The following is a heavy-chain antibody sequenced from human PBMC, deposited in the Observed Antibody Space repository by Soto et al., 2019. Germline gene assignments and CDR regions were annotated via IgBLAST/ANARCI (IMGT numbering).Heavy chain of an antibody. CDR2: MNPNSGNT. J-gene: IGHJ4*02. CDR3: ARGFSDNSALDY. V-gene: IGHV1-8*01. D-gene: IGHD1-20*01. Sequence: QVQLVQSGAEVKKPGASVKVSCKASGYTFTSYDINWVRQATGQGLEWMGWMNPNSGNTGYAQKFQGRXXMXRXXSISTAYMELSSLRSEDTAVYYCARGFSDNSALDYWGQGTLVTVSS. CDR1: GYTFTSYD.